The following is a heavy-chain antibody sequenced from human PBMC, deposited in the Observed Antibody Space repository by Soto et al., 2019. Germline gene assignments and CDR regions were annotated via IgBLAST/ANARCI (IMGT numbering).Heavy chain of an antibody. CDR3: ARGIEDGRVEMATNQYYYYGMDV. J-gene: IGHJ6*02. D-gene: IGHD5-12*01. Sequence: ASVKVSCKASGGTFSSYAISWVRQAPGQGLEWMGGIIPIFGTANYAQKFQGRVTITADESTSTAYMELSSLRSEDTAVYYCARGIEDGRVEMATNQYYYYGMDVWGQGTTVTVSS. V-gene: IGHV1-69*13. CDR2: IIPIFGTA. CDR1: GGTFSSYA.